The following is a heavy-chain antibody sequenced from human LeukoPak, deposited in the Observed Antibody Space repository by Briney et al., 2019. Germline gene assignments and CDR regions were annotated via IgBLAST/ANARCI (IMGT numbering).Heavy chain of an antibody. CDR1: GFTLGRHD. J-gene: IGHJ4*02. CDR3: VREARGYHYTYFDY. D-gene: IGHD5-18*01. Sequence: GGSLRLSCTASGFTLGRHDMHWVRQTPGEGLEWVAALASGSQTFYAGSVKGRFTVSREDAKNSLYLQMNSLRAGDTAVYYCVREARGYHYTYFDYWGQGTLVTVSS. V-gene: IGHV3-13*01. CDR2: LASGSQT.